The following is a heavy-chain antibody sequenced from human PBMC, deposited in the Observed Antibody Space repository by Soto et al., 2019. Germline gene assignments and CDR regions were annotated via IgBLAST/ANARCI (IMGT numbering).Heavy chain of an antibody. CDR2: IYYSGST. J-gene: IGHJ3*02. Sequence: QVQLQESGPGLVKPSETLSLTCTVSGGSISSYYWSWIRQPPGKGLEWIGYIYYSGSTNYNPSLKSRVTISVDTSKNQFSLKLSSVTAADTAVYYCARGLEMNYVWGGYRFWGGAFDIWGQGTMVTVSS. V-gene: IGHV4-59*01. D-gene: IGHD3-16*02. CDR3: ARGLEMNYVWGGYRFWGGAFDI. CDR1: GGSISSYY.